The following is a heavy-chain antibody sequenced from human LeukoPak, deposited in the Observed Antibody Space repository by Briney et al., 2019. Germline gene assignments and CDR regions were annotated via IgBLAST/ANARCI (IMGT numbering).Heavy chain of an antibody. V-gene: IGHV4-61*01. J-gene: IGHJ5*02. CDR1: GGSVSSGSHY. D-gene: IGHD6-19*01. CDR2: MYYRGTT. CDR3: ARSFYSSGWYTPLRWFDT. Sequence: PSETLSLTCTVSGGSVSSGSHYWNWIRQSPGRGLEWIGHMYYRGTTNYTPSLKSRVTISVDTSMNQFSLRLSSVTAADTAVYFCARSFYSSGWYTPLRWFDTWGQGTPVAVSS.